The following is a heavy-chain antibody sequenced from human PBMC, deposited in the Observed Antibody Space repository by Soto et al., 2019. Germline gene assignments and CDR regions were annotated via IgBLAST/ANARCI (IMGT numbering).Heavy chain of an antibody. J-gene: IGHJ5*02. CDR2: INPSGGST. D-gene: IGHD4-17*01. CDR3: ARVVVPTTATTSNWFDP. Sequence: ASVKVSCKASGYTFTTYYFHWVRQPPVQGLEWMGIINPSGGSTNYAQRFQGRVTMTSDTSTSTVYIELSSLRADDTAVYYCARVVVPTTATTSNWFDPGGQGTLVTVSS. CDR1: GYTFTTYY. V-gene: IGHV1-46*01.